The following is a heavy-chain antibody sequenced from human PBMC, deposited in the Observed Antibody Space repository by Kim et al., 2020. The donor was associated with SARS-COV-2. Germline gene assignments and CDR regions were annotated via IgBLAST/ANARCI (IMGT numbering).Heavy chain of an antibody. J-gene: IGHJ5*02. CDR3: AKTRGYQLPKRGGWFDP. CDR2: ISGSGGST. CDR1: GFTFSSYA. V-gene: IGHV3-23*01. Sequence: GGSLRLSCAASGFTFSSYAMSWVRQAPGKGLEWVSAISGSGGSTYYADSVKGRFTISRDNSKNTLYLQMNSLRAEDTAVYYCAKTRGYQLPKRGGWFDPWGQGTLVTVSS. D-gene: IGHD2-2*01.